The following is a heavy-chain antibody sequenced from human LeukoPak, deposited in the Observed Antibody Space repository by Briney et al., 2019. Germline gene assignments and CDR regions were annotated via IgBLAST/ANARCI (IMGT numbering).Heavy chain of an antibody. CDR1: GFSFSSNW. J-gene: IGHJ4*02. CDR3: ARGGSGSSWFWFY. CDR2: IKQDGSEK. D-gene: IGHD6-13*01. Sequence: GGSLRLSCAASGFSFSSNWMTWVRQAPGKGLEWVANIKQDGSEKYCVDSVKGRFTISRDNAKNSLFLQMDSLSAEDTAVYYCARGGSGSSWFWFYWGRGTLVTVSS. V-gene: IGHV3-7*05.